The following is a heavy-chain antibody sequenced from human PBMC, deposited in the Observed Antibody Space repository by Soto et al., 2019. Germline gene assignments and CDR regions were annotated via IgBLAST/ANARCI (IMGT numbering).Heavy chain of an antibody. J-gene: IGHJ6*02. CDR2: ISSSSSYI. V-gene: IGHV3-21*01. CDR1: GFTFSSYS. Sequence: EVQLVESGGGLVKPGGSLRLSCAASGFTFSSYSMNWVRQAPGKGLEWVSSISSSSSYIYYADSVKGRFTISRDNAKNSLYLQMNSLRAEDTAVYYCTKILTGYYYYYGMDVWGQGTTVTVSS. D-gene: IGHD3-9*01. CDR3: TKILTGYYYYYGMDV.